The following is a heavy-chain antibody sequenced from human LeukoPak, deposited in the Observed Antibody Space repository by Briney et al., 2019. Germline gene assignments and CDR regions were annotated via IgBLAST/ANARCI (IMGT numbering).Heavy chain of an antibody. J-gene: IGHJ4*02. CDR1: GYTFTSYA. CDR2: INAGNGNT. D-gene: IGHD6-13*01. Sequence: ASVKVSCKASGYTFTSYAMHWVRQAPGQRLEWMGWINAGNGNTKYSQKFQGRVTITRDTSASTAYMELSSLRSEDTAVYYCARLNSSSWYFMDYYFDYWGQGALVTVSS. CDR3: ARLNSSSWYFMDYYFDY. V-gene: IGHV1-3*01.